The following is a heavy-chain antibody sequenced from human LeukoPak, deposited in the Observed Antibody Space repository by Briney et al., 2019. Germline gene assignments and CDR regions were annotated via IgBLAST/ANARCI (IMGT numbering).Heavy chain of an antibody. J-gene: IGHJ4*02. V-gene: IGHV3-21*01. CDR1: AFTFSSYS. D-gene: IGHD1-26*01. Sequence: GGSLRLSCAGSAFTFSSYSMNWVRQAPGKGLEWVSSISGSSSDIYCADSVKGRFTISRDNAKNSLYLQMKSLRAEDTAVYYCARRGYHDYSGFDYWGQGTLVTVSS. CDR2: ISGSSSDI. CDR3: ARRGYHDYSGFDY.